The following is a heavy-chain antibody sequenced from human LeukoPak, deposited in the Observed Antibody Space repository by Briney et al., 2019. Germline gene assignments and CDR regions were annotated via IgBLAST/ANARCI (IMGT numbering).Heavy chain of an antibody. CDR2: ISGSGGST. CDR3: PKPLLTPGN. D-gene: IGHD4-23*01. J-gene: IGHJ4*02. Sequence: GGSLRLSCSASGFTFSSYGMSWVRQAPGKGLEWVSAISGSGGSTYYADSVRGRFTISRDNSTNALYLQLSRLRVDDTAFYYCPKPLLTPGNWGQGTLVTVSS. CDR1: GFTFSSYG. V-gene: IGHV3-23*01.